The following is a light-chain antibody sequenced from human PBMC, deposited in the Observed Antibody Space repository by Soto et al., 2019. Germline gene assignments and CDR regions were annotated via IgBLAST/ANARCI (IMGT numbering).Light chain of an antibody. Sequence: DIVMTQSPDSLSVSLGERATINCKSSQSVLYSSNNKNYLAWYQQKPGQPPKLLIYWASTRESGVPGRFSGSGSGTDFKLTISGLLAEAGAVYYCEQYYSTPLTFGKGTKVEIK. CDR1: QSVLYSSNNKNY. V-gene: IGKV4-1*01. J-gene: IGKJ1*01. CDR3: EQYYSTPLT. CDR2: WAS.